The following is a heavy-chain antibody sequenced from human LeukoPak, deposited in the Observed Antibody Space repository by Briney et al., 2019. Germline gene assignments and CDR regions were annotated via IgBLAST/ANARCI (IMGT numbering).Heavy chain of an antibody. CDR2: INHSGST. J-gene: IGHJ4*02. D-gene: IGHD3-16*02. CDR1: GGSFSGYY. Sequence: SETLSLTCAVYGGSFSGYYWSWIRQPPGKGLEWIGEINHSGSTNYNPSLKSRVTISVDTSKNQFSLKLSSVTAADTAVYYCGRGGDYFGGSYLSLDYWGQGTLVTVSS. V-gene: IGHV4-34*01. CDR3: GRGGDYFGGSYLSLDY.